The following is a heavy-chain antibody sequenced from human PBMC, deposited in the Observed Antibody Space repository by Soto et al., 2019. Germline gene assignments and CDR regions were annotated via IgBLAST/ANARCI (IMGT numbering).Heavy chain of an antibody. CDR3: ASDPRSVWYVFDY. D-gene: IGHD6-19*01. J-gene: IGHJ4*01. Sequence: SWIXKXQGEGLEWVSVISFSGDNTYYADSGRGRFTVSRDNSKNTLYLQMNSLRAEDIAFYYSASDPRSVWYVFDYLLNRSLVTVS. V-gene: IGHV3-23*01. CDR2: ISFSGDNT.